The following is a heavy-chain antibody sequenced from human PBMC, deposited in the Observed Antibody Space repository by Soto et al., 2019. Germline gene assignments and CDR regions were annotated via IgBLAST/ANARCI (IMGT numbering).Heavy chain of an antibody. V-gene: IGHV3-73*01. D-gene: IGHD6-13*01. CDR2: IRSKANSYAT. J-gene: IGHJ4*02. CDR3: TRFSIAAAGTPDY. Sequence: GSLRLSCAASGFTFSGSAMHWVRQASGKGLEWVGRIRSKANSYATAYAASVKGRFTISRDDSKNTAYLQMNSLKTEDTAVYYCTRFSIAAAGTPDYWGQGTLVTVSS. CDR1: GFTFSGSA.